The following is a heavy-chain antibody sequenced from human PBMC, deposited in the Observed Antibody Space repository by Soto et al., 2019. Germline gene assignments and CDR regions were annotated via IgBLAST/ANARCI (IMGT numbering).Heavy chain of an antibody. Sequence: SETLSLTCAFSGFSISGSYYYLGWISPSPGKGPEWIGSVFYTGFTSYNPSLERRVSVSVDTSKNQFSQKVSGVSAADTAVYYCATSQKGYNWNYFDHWGQGALVTFS. CDR3: ATSQKGYNWNYFDH. J-gene: IGHJ4*02. V-gene: IGHV4-39*01. CDR1: GFSISGSYYY. D-gene: IGHD1-20*01. CDR2: VFYTGFT.